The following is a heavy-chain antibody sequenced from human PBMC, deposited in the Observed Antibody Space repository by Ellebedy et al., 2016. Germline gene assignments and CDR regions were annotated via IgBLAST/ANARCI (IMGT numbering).Heavy chain of an antibody. V-gene: IGHV3-33*08. CDR2: IWYDGSNK. CDR1: GFTFSGSA. CDR3: ARDSGDYRGFDI. Sequence: GESLKISCAASGFTFSGSAMHWVRQAPGKGLEWVAVIWYDGSNKYYADSVKGRFTISRDNSKNTLYLQMNSLRAEDTAVYYCARDSGDYRGFDIWGQGTMVTVSS. D-gene: IGHD2-21*02. J-gene: IGHJ3*02.